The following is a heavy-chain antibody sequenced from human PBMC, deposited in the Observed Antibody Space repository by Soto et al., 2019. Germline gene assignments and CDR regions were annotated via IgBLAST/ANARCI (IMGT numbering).Heavy chain of an antibody. D-gene: IGHD2-15*01. J-gene: IGHJ5*02. Sequence: QVQLQQWGAGLLKPSETLSLTCAVYGGSFSGYYWSWIRQPPGKGLEWIGEINHSGSTNYNPSLKSRVTISVDTSKNQFSLKLSSVTAADTAVYYCARLGGMVVAAGGWFDPWGQGPLVTVSS. CDR2: INHSGST. CDR3: ARLGGMVVAAGGWFDP. V-gene: IGHV4-34*01. CDR1: GGSFSGYY.